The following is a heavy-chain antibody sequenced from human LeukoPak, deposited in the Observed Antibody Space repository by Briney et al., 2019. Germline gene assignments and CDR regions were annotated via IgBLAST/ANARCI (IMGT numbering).Heavy chain of an antibody. CDR1: GGSLSGFY. CDR2: INHSGTT. D-gene: IGHD1-1*01. J-gene: IGHJ5*02. CDR3: ARASSFDKTTRWNPAYFGP. Sequence: SETLPLTCAVHGGSLSGFYWSWIRQPPGKGLEWIGEINHSGTTNYNPSLKSRVTISVDTSKNQVSLDLASVTAADTAVYYCARASSFDKTTRWNPAYFGPWGPGSLVTVAS. V-gene: IGHV4-34*01.